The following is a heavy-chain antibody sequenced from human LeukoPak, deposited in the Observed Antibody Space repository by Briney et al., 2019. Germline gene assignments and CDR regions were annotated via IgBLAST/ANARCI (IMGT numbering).Heavy chain of an antibody. CDR2: IDPSDSYT. J-gene: IGHJ1*01. CDR3: ARHALEIPRYSSSWEHFQH. V-gene: IGHV5-10-1*01. D-gene: IGHD6-13*01. CDR1: GYSFTSYW. Sequence: GESLRISCKGSGYSFTSYWISWVRQMPGKGLEWMGRIDPSDSYTNYSPSFQGHVTISADKSISTAYLQWSSPKASDTAMYYCARHALEIPRYSSSWEHFQHWGQGTLVTVSS.